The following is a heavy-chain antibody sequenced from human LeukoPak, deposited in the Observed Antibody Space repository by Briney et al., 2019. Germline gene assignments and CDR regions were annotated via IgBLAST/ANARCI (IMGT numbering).Heavy chain of an antibody. CDR3: ARDAPGNTALDY. CDR1: GFTFISYW. Sequence: PGGSLSLSCAASGFTFISYWMHWVRQAPGKGLVWVSRINGDGSSTDFADSVKGRFTISRDNAKNTLYLQMNSLRAEDTAVYYCARDAPGNTALDYWGQGTLVTVSS. J-gene: IGHJ4*02. V-gene: IGHV3-74*01. D-gene: IGHD5-18*01. CDR2: INGDGSST.